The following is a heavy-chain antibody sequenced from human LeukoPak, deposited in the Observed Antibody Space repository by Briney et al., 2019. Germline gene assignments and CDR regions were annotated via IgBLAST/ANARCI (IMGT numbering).Heavy chain of an antibody. J-gene: IGHJ4*02. D-gene: IGHD3-22*01. CDR3: ARDDSSGYYPPLDY. V-gene: IGHV4-34*01. CDR2: INHSGST. CDR1: GGSFSGYY. Sequence: SETLSLTCAVYGGSFSGYYWSWIRQPPGKGLEWIGEINHSGSTNYNPSLKSRVTISVDTSKNQYSLKLSSVTAADTAVYYCARDDSSGYYPPLDYWGQGTLVTVSS.